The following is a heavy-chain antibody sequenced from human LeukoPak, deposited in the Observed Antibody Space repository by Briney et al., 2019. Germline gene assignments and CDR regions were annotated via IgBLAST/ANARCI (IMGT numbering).Heavy chain of an antibody. CDR1: GFTFSSYE. CDR3: AREVTRGLRLGELSLHHYGMDV. D-gene: IGHD3-16*02. V-gene: IGHV3-48*03. J-gene: IGHJ6*02. CDR2: ISSSGSTI. Sequence: GGSLRLSCAASGFTFSSYEMNWVRQAPGKGLEWVSYISSSGSTIYYADSVKGRFTISRDNAKNSLYLQMNSLRAEDTAVYYCAREVTRGLRLGELSLHHYGMDVWGQGTTVTVSS.